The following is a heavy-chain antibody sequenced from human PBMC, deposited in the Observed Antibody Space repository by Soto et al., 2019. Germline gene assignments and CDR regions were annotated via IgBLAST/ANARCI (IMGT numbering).Heavy chain of an antibody. V-gene: IGHV4-30-2*01. CDR1: GGSISSGGYS. D-gene: IGHD3-10*01. J-gene: IGHJ4*02. CDR3: ARVNLPYYYGFDARGGRYYFDY. CDR2: IYHSGST. Sequence: QLQLQESGSGLVKPSQTLSLTCAVSGGSISSGGYSWSWIRQPPGKGLEWIGYIYHSGSTYYNPSLKSRVTISVDRSKNQFSLKLSSVTAADTAVYYCARVNLPYYYGFDARGGRYYFDYWGQGTLVTVSS.